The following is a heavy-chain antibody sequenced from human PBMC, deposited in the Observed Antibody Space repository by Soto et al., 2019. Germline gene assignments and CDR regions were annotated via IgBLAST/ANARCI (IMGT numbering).Heavy chain of an antibody. CDR3: ASEHGRYYYYGMDV. D-gene: IGHD4-17*01. J-gene: IGHJ6*02. V-gene: IGHV3-30*03. Sequence: GGSLRLSCAASGFTFSSYGMHWVRQAPGKGLEWVAVISYDGSNKYYADSVKGRFTISRDNSKNTLYLQMNSLRAEDTAVYYCASEHGRYYYYGMDVWGQGTTVTSP. CDR2: ISYDGSNK. CDR1: GFTFSSYG.